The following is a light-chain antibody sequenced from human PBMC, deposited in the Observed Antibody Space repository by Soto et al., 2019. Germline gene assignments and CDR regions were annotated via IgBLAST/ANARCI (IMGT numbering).Light chain of an antibody. CDR3: HSYDSTLSARYV. J-gene: IGLJ1*01. CDR2: GNN. CDR1: SSNIGAGYD. Sequence: QSVLTQPPSVSGAPGQRVTISCSGGSSNIGAGYDVHWYQQLPQTAPKLLIYGNNIRPSGVPDRFSGSKSGTSASLAITGLQAEDEADYYCHSYDSTLSARYVFGTGTKLTVL. V-gene: IGLV1-40*01.